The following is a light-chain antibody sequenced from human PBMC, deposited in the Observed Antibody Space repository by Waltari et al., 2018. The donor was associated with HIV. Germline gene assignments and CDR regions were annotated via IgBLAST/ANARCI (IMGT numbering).Light chain of an antibody. CDR1: QTVTSNY. Sequence: EIVLTQSPDTLSLSPGERPTLSCRASQTVTSNYLAWYQQKPGQAPRLLIYDTSNRATGIPARFSGSGSGTDFTLTISSLEPEDFAVYYCQQRSSWPLTLGQGTNVEFK. J-gene: IGKJ1*01. V-gene: IGKV3-11*01. CDR3: QQRSSWPLT. CDR2: DTS.